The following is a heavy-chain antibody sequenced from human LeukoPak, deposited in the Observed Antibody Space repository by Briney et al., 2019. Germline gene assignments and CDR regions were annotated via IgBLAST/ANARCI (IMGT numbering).Heavy chain of an antibody. CDR1: GFTFDDYA. V-gene: IGHV3-9*01. J-gene: IGHJ4*01. CDR2: ISWNSGNI. D-gene: IGHD1-26*01. CDR3: ATAQGGWESLLSDD. Sequence: PGGSLRLSCAASGFTFDDYAMHWVRQAPGKGLEWVSGISWNSGNIVYADSVKGRFTISRDNAKNSLYLQMNSLRSEDTALYYCATAQGGWESLLSDDWGQAT.